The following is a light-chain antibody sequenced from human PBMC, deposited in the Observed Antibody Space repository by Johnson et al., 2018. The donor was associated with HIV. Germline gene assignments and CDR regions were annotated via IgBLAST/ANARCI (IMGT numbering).Light chain of an antibody. CDR1: SYDVRNNY. CDR3: GTWDTSLSAGGV. J-gene: IGLJ1*01. V-gene: IGLV1-51*01. Sequence: QSVLTQPPSVSAAPGQKVTISCSGNSYDVRNNYVSCHQQFPGTAPKFLFYDNNKRPSGIPDRISGSKSGTSATLGITGLQTGDEADYYCGTWDTSLSAGGVFGNGTKVTVL. CDR2: DNN.